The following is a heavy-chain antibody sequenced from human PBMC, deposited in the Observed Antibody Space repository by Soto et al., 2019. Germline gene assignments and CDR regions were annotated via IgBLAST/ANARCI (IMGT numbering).Heavy chain of an antibody. CDR3: AKGAAAGTYYYYYALDV. V-gene: IGHV3-30*18. D-gene: IGHD6-13*01. J-gene: IGHJ6*02. CDR1: AFSFSSYG. CDR2: ISYDGSHK. Sequence: QVQLVESGGGVVQPGRSLRLSCAASAFSFSSYGMHWVRQAPGKGLEWVAVISYDGSHKYYADSVKGRFTISRDNSKNTLYLQRNSLRAEDTALFYCAKGAAAGTYYYYYALDVWGQGTTVTVSS.